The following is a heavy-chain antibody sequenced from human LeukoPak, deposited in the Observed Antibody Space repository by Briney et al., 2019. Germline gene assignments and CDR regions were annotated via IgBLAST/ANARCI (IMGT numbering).Heavy chain of an antibody. CDR2: ISSSSTYI. CDR3: VRPELPGWSVLFDF. J-gene: IGHJ4*02. V-gene: IGHV3-21*01. CDR1: GFTFSSYT. D-gene: IGHD2-15*01. Sequence: GGSLRLSCAASGFTFSSYTMNWVRQAPGKGLEWVSSISSSSTYINYADSVKGRFTISRDNAKNSLYLQTNSLRAEDTAVYFCVRPELPGWSVLFDFWGQGTLVTVSS.